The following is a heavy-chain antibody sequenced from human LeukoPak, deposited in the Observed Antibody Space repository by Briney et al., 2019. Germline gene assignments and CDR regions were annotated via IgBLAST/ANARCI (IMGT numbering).Heavy chain of an antibody. CDR1: GDSISSSTYY. D-gene: IGHD6-25*01. CDR2: RYYSVTT. CDR3: ARVYSSGDPFDY. V-gene: IGHV4-39*01. Sequence: PSETLSLTCSVSGDSISSSTYYWGWIRQPPGKGLEWIGSRYYSVTTYCNPSLKSRVTISEDTSKNQFSLKLSSVTAADTGVYYCARVYSSGDPFDYWGQGTQVTVSS. J-gene: IGHJ4*02.